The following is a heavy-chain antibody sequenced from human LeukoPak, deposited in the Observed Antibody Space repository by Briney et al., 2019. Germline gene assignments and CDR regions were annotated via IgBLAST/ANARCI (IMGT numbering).Heavy chain of an antibody. CDR3: ARSDFWSGYFHWFDP. J-gene: IGHJ5*02. D-gene: IGHD3-3*01. CDR2: IYYSGST. V-gene: IGHV4-59*01. CDR1: GGPISSYY. Sequence: SETLSLTCTVSGGPISSYYWSWIRQPPGKGLEWIGYIYYSGSTNYNPSLKSRVTISVDTSKNQFSLKLSSVTAADTAVYYCARSDFWSGYFHWFDPWGQGTLVTVSS.